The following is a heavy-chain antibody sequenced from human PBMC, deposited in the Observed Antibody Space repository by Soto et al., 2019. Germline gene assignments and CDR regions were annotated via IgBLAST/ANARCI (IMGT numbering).Heavy chain of an antibody. CDR1: GGSISSSSYY. Sequence: QLQLQESGPGLVKPSETLSLTCTVSGGSISSSSYYWGWIRQPPGKGLEWIGSIYYSGSTYYNPSLKSRVTISVDTSKNQFSLKLSSVTAADTAVYYCARRTQLLLAFDIWGQGTMVTVSS. J-gene: IGHJ3*02. CDR3: ARRTQLLLAFDI. D-gene: IGHD2-2*01. CDR2: IYYSGST. V-gene: IGHV4-39*01.